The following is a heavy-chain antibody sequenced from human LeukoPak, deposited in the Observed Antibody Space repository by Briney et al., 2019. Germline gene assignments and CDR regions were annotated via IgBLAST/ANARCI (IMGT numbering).Heavy chain of an antibody. CDR3: ARPNYEGYMDV. D-gene: IGHD1-7*01. CDR2: IYHSGST. J-gene: IGHJ6*03. Sequence: SETLSLTCTVSGGSISTSNYYWGWIRQPPGKGLEWIGSIYHSGSTYYNPSLKSRVTMSVDTSKNQLSLKLTSVTAADTAVYYCARPNYEGYMDVWGKGTTVTISS. CDR1: GGSISTSNYY. V-gene: IGHV4-39*01.